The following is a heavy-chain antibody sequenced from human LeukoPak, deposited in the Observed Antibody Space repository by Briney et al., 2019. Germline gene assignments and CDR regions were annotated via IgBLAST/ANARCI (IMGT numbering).Heavy chain of an antibody. D-gene: IGHD1-1*01. V-gene: IGHV1-3*01. CDR1: GFTFTSYA. CDR3: ARGGTSTPPAVDY. CDR2: INAGNGNT. Sequence: VASVKVSCKASGFTFTSYAMHWVRQAPGQRLDWMGWINAGNGNTRYSQKFQGRVTITRDTSASTAYMEPSSLRSEDTAVYYCARGGTSTPPAVDYWGQGSLVTVSS. J-gene: IGHJ4*02.